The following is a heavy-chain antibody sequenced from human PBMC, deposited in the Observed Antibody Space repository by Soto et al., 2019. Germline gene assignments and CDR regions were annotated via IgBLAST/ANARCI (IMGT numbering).Heavy chain of an antibody. D-gene: IGHD3-10*01. CDR3: ASYYIGSESRYFDY. Sequence: GESLKISCTASGFTFSNYCMSWVRRAPGKGLEWVAHIRQDGGEIYYVDSVKGRFTISRDNAKNSLYLQMNSLRAEDTALYYCASYYIGSESRYFDYWGQGTLVTVSS. J-gene: IGHJ4*02. CDR1: GFTFSNYC. CDR2: IRQDGGEI. V-gene: IGHV3-7*05.